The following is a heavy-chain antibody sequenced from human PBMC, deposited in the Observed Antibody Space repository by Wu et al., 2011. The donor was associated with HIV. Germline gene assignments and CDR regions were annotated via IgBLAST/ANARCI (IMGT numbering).Heavy chain of an antibody. CDR2: ITTYNGDT. CDR3: ARHHLGLRLGESDNWLRP. Sequence: QVQLVQSGAEVKKPGASVKVSCKASGYTFTSYGISWVRQAPGHGLEWMGWITTYNGDTNYAQKLQGRVTMTTDTSTTTVYMELRSLRSDGHGRVLTCARHHLGLRLGESDNWLRPWGQGTLVTVS. CDR1: GYTFTSYG. V-gene: IGHV1-18*01. J-gene: IGHJ5*02. D-gene: IGHD3-16*01.